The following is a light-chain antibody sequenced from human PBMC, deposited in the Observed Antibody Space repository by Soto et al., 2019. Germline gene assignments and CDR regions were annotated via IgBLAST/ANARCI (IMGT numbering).Light chain of an antibody. V-gene: IGKV3-15*01. CDR2: GAS. J-gene: IGKJ5*01. CDR1: QRVYSN. CDR3: QQYTNWPPKT. Sequence: TKPADAVSVSPPQTATPACSASQRVYSNLAWYQQRPGQAPRLLIYGASTRATGVPARFSGRGSGTEFTLTISSLQSEDFAVYYCQQYTNWPPKTLGQGPRLEIK.